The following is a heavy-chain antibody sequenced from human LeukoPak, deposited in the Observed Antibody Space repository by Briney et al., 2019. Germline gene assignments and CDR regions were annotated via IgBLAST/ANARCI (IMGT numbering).Heavy chain of an antibody. CDR2: IRSKANSYAT. CDR3: TSFDWDYVWGSYRPL. CDR1: GFTFSGYA. D-gene: IGHD3-16*02. Sequence: GGSLRLSCAASGFTFSGYAMHWVRQASGKGLEWVGRIRSKANSYATAYAASVKGRFTISRDDSKNTAYLQINSLKTEDTAVYYCTSFDWDYVWGSYRPLWGQGTLVTVSS. J-gene: IGHJ4*02. V-gene: IGHV3-73*01.